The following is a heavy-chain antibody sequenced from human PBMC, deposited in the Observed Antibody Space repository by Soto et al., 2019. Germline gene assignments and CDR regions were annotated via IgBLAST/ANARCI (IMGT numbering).Heavy chain of an antibody. CDR2: TYSVGTT. CDR1: GFTVSSNY. D-gene: IGHD1-26*01. V-gene: IGHV3-53*02. Sequence: EVQLVGTGGKLIQPGGSLRLSCAASGFTVSSNYMSWVRQAPGKGLEWVSVTYSVGTTYYGDSVKGRFTISRDHSKNTLYLQMSSLRVEDTAVYYCARTGARSNSYAMDVWGQGTTVTVSS. CDR3: ARTGARSNSYAMDV. J-gene: IGHJ6*02.